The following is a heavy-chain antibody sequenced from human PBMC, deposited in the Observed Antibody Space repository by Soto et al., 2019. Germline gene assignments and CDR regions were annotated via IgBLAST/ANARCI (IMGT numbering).Heavy chain of an antibody. V-gene: IGHV4-30-2*01. D-gene: IGHD3-3*01. CDR3: ARSKATIFGVVIRRFWQLAL. Sequence: PSETLSLTCDVSGDTISTGGYTWAWIRQPPGKALEWIGHTYHSGNPYYNPSLKSRVTISVDRSKNQFSLKLSSVTAADTAVYYCARSKATIFGVVIRRFWQLALRGRRTPVTGSS. CDR2: TYHSGNP. CDR1: GDTISTGGYT. J-gene: IGHJ2*01.